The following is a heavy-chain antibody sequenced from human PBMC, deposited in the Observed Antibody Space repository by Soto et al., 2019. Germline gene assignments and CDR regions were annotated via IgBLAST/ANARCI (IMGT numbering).Heavy chain of an antibody. D-gene: IGHD3-3*02. Sequence: PGGSLRLSCAASGFTFNSYAMSWVRQAPGKGLEWVSAISGSGGNTYYADSVKGRFTISRDNSKNTLYLQMNSLRAEDTAVYYSAKDSPTRIIYYFDYWGQGTLVTVSS. J-gene: IGHJ4*02. CDR2: ISGSGGNT. CDR3: AKDSPTRIIYYFDY. CDR1: GFTFNSYA. V-gene: IGHV3-23*01.